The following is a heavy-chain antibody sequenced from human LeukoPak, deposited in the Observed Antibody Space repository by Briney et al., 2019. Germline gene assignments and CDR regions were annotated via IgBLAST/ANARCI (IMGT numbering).Heavy chain of an antibody. Sequence: SETLSLTCTVSGGSISSGGYYWSWIRQHPGKGLEWIGYTYYSGSTYYNPSLKSRVTISVDTSKNRFSLKLSSVTAADTAVYYCARDRGARYCSSTSCYDHYFDYWGQGTLVTVSS. V-gene: IGHV4-31*03. CDR3: ARDRGARYCSSTSCYDHYFDY. J-gene: IGHJ4*02. D-gene: IGHD2-2*01. CDR2: TYYSGST. CDR1: GGSISSGGYY.